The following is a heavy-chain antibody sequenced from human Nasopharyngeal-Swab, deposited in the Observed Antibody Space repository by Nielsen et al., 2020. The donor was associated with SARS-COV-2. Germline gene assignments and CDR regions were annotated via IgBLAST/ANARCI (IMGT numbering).Heavy chain of an antibody. J-gene: IGHJ4*02. CDR3: ARGGLGVYDSSGYYYLTY. CDR2: IYYSGST. V-gene: IGHV4-59*01. Sequence: SGQAPGKGLEWIGHIYYSGSTNYNPSLKSRVTISVDTSKNQFSLKLSSVTAADTAVYYCARGGLGVYDSSGYYYLTYWGQGTLVTVSS. D-gene: IGHD3-22*01.